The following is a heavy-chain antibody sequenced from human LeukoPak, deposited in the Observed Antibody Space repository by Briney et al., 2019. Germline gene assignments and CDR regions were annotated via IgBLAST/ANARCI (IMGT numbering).Heavy chain of an antibody. V-gene: IGHV3-7*03. Sequence: GGSLRLSCAASGFTFSSYWISWVRQAPGKGLEWVANIKQDGSGKYYVDSVKGRFTISRDNAKNSLYLQMNSLRAEDTAVYYCARGNYYFDYWGQGTLVTVSS. J-gene: IGHJ4*02. CDR1: GFTFSSYW. D-gene: IGHD4-11*01. CDR3: ARGNYYFDY. CDR2: IKQDGSGK.